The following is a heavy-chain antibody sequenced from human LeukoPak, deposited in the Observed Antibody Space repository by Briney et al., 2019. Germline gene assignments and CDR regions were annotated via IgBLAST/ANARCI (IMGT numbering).Heavy chain of an antibody. CDR3: AKDRSGSFPNWFDP. CDR2: VNGGGGNT. J-gene: IGHJ5*02. Sequence: GGSLRLSCAASGFTFSSYAMTWVRQAPGKGLEWVSAVNGGGGNTYYTNSVKGRFTISRDNSKNTLYLQMNSLRAEDTAVYYCAKDRSGSFPNWFDPWGQGTLVTVSS. D-gene: IGHD3-10*01. V-gene: IGHV3-23*01. CDR1: GFTFSSYA.